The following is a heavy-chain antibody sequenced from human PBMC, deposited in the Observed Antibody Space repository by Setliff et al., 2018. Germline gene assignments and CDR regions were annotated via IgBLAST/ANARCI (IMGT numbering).Heavy chain of an antibody. CDR2: TYDSGST. Sequence: SETLSLTCTVSGGPVTRTTTFWGWVRQTPGKGLEWIGSTYDSGSTYYNPSLNSRVTISEDTSKNQFSLKLTSVTAADAAVYYCARVSQYSSGWYYYYYYGMDVWGQGTTVTVSS. D-gene: IGHD6-19*01. V-gene: IGHV4-39*07. CDR3: ARVSQYSSGWYYYYYYGMDV. CDR1: GGPVTRTTTF. J-gene: IGHJ6*02.